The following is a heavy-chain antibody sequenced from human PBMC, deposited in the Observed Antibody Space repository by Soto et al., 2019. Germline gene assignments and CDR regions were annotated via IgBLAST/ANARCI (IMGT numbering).Heavy chain of an antibody. D-gene: IGHD1-26*01. CDR3: AAVSGSPTKYYFDY. V-gene: IGHV1-58*02. J-gene: IGHJ4*02. Sequence: QMQLVQSGPEVKKPGTSVKVSCKASGFTFTSSAMQWVRQARGQRLEWIGWIVVGSGNTNYAQKFQERVTIPRDMSTSTAYMELCSLRSEDTAVYYCAAVSGSPTKYYFDYWGQGTLVTVSS. CDR2: IVVGSGNT. CDR1: GFTFTSSA.